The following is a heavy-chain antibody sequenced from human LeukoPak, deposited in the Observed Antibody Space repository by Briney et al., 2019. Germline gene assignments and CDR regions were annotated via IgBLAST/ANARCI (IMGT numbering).Heavy chain of an antibody. D-gene: IGHD2-2*01. CDR2: ISSSSGTI. Sequence: GGSLRLSCATSGFTFSSYSMNWVRQAPGKGLEWVSYISSSSGTIYYADSVKGRFTISRDNSKNTLYLQMNSLRAEDTAVYFCAPNGYCSSTSCFAYFDYWGQGTLVTVSP. CDR1: GFTFSSYS. CDR3: APNGYCSSTSCFAYFDY. J-gene: IGHJ4*02. V-gene: IGHV3-48*01.